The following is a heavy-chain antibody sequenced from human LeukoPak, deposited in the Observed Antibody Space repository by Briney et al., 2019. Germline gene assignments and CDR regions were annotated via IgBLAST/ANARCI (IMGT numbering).Heavy chain of an antibody. CDR2: LYYSGST. J-gene: IGHJ4*02. CDR3: ARVRVGTYYYDSSGSYYFDY. CDR1: GGSISSYY. V-gene: IGHV4-59*01. Sequence: PAETLSLTCTVSGGSISSYYWSWIRQPPGKGLEWIGYLYYSGSTNYNPSLKSRVTISVDTSKNQFSLKLSSVTAADTAVYYCARVRVGTYYYDSSGSYYFDYWGQGTLVTVSS. D-gene: IGHD3-22*01.